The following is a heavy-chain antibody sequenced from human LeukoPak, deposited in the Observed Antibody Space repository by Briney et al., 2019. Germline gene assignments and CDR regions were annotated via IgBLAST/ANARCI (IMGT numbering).Heavy chain of an antibody. CDR2: ISSSSSYI. V-gene: IGHV3-21*01. J-gene: IGHJ3*02. D-gene: IGHD2-2*02. Sequence: PGGFLRLSCAASGFTFSSYSMNWVRQAPGKGLEWVSSISSSSSYIYYADSVKGRFTITRDNAKNSLYMQMNSLRAEDTAVYYCARERARLYCSSTSCYTAFDIWGQGTMVAVSS. CDR1: GFTFSSYS. CDR3: ARERARLYCSSTSCYTAFDI.